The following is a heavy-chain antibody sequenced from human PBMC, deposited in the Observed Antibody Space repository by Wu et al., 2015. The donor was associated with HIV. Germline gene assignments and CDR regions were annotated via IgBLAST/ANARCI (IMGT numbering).Heavy chain of an antibody. CDR1: GYTFTDYY. V-gene: IGHV1-2*02. J-gene: IGHJ6*02. CDR3: ARRPSRGPTEMDV. D-gene: IGHD4-17*01. CDR2: INPNRGGT. Sequence: QVQLLQSGAEVKKPGASVMVSCKASGYTFTDYYMYWVRQAPGQGLEWMGWINPNRGGTKYAQKFQGRVTMTRNTSISTAYMELSSLKSEDTAVYYCARRPSRGPTEMDVWGQGTTVTVSS.